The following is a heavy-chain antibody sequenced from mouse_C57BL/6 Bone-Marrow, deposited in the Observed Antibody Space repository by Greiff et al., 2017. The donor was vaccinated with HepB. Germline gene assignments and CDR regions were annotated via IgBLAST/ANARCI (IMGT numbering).Heavy chain of an antibody. D-gene: IGHD2-4*01. V-gene: IGHV5-4*01. CDR1: GFTFSSYA. J-gene: IGHJ3*01. CDR2: ISDGGSYT. CDR3: AREGDYDYDVGWFAY. Sequence: LVESGGGLVKPGGSLKLSCAASGFTFSSYAMSWVRQTPEKRLEWVATISDGGSYTYYPDNVKGRFTISRDNAKNNLYLQMSHLKSEDTAMYYCAREGDYDYDVGWFAYWGQGTLVTVSA.